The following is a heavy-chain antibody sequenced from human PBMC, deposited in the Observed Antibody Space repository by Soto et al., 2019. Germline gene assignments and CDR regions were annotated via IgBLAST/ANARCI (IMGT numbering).Heavy chain of an antibody. CDR2: IWYDGSNK. J-gene: IGHJ4*02. D-gene: IGHD6-6*01. V-gene: IGHV3-33*01. Sequence: QVQLVESGGGVVQPGRSLRLSCAASGFTFSSYGMHWVRQAPGKGLEWVAVIWYDGSNKYYADSAKGSFTISRDNSKNPMYLQMNSLRAEDTAVYYCARDRRMSNRAARNTIASWGQGTLVTVSS. CDR1: GFTFSSYG. CDR3: ARDRRMSNRAARNTIAS.